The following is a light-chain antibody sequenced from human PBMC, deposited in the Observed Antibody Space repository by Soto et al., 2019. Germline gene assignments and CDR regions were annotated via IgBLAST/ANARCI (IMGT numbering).Light chain of an antibody. CDR1: QGISSW. CDR2: AAS. V-gene: IGKV1-12*01. Sequence: DIQMTQSPSFVSASVGDRVTITCRASQGISSWLAGYQQNPGKAPKLPSYAASSLQSGDPSRSRGSGAVTESTLTISSLEPEDCATYYWQQANRCPLTFGGGTKVEIK. J-gene: IGKJ4*01. CDR3: QQANRCPLT.